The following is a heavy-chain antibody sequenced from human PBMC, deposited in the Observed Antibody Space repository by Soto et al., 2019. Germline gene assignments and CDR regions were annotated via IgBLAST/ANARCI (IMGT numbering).Heavy chain of an antibody. J-gene: IGHJ6*01. CDR2: ISCSGGST. CDR1: GITFSRYA. V-gene: IGHV3-23*01. D-gene: IGHD3-22*01. Sequence: PGGSLSRWYAASGITFSRYAMIWVRQAPGNGLQCVSVISCSGGSTYYADSVKGRFTISRDNSKNTLYLQMNSLRAEDTAVYYCAKYGGWYYDSSGYYAYYGMDVWGQGTTVTGSS. CDR3: AKYGGWYYDSSGYYAYYGMDV.